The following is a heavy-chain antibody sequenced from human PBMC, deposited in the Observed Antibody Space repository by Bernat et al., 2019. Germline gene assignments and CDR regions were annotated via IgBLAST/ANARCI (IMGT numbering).Heavy chain of an antibody. D-gene: IGHD1-26*01. Sequence: VQLVESGGGVVQPRGSLRLSCAASGFTFNRYAMNWVRQAPGKGLEWVATINDNGGGTYYADSVKGQFTISRDNSKNTLYLQLNSLRADDTAVFFCAKGMTMGALYYFDCWGQGTLVTVSS. J-gene: IGHJ4*02. CDR2: INDNGGGT. V-gene: IGHV3-23*04. CDR1: GFTFNRYA. CDR3: AKGMTMGALYYFDC.